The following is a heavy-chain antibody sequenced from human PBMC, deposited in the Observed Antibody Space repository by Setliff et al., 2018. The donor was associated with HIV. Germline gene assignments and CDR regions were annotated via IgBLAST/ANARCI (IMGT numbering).Heavy chain of an antibody. CDR3: ARGRPFGKFVDYFDS. D-gene: IGHD2-21*01. V-gene: IGHV4-31*03. CDR1: GGSISSGGYY. Sequence: LSLTCTVSGGSISSGGYYWNWIRQHPGKGLEWIGYIFYNENTQYDPSLKSRVSMSVDTSKNQFSLNLRTVTAADTAIYFCARGRPFGKFVDYFDSWGQGKLVT. J-gene: IGHJ4*02. CDR2: IFYNENT.